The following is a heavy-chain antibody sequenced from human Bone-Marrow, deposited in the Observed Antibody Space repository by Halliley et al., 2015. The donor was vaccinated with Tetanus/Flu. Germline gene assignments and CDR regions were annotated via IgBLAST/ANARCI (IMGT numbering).Heavy chain of an antibody. J-gene: IGHJ5*02. CDR2: ISGYNGDT. CDR3: ARVGSGWYNSWFAP. Sequence: MGWISGYNGDTRYAQKFQGRVTVTIGPSPSTAYMELRSLGSDDTAIYYCARVGSGWYNSWFAPWGQGTLVTVSS. D-gene: IGHD6-19*01. V-gene: IGHV1-18*01.